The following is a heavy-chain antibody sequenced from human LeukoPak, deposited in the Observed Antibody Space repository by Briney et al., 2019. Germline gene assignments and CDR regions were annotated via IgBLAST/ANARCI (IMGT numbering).Heavy chain of an antibody. CDR3: ASSTVTTYYYYYYMDV. CDR2: INPNSGGT. J-gene: IGHJ6*03. CDR1: GYTFTGYY. Sequence: RASVKVSCKASGYTFTGYYMHWVRQAPGQGLEWMGWINPNSGGTNYAQKFQGRVTMTRDTSISTAYMELSRLRSDDTAVYYCASSTVTTYYYYYYMDVWGKGTTVTVSS. V-gene: IGHV1-2*02. D-gene: IGHD4-17*01.